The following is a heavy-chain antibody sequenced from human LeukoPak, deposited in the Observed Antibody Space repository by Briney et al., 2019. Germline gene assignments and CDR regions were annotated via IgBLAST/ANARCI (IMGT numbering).Heavy chain of an antibody. D-gene: IGHD6-13*01. CDR1: GFTFSTYA. CDR2: ISGSGGST. Sequence: HPGGSLRLSCAASGFTFSTYAMTWVRQAPGKGLEWVSVISGSGGSTYYADSVKGRLTISRGNSKNTLYLQMNSLRGEDTAVYYCAKLYSSTWHTNQYFQQWGQGTLVTVSS. CDR3: AKLYSSTWHTNQYFQQ. J-gene: IGHJ1*01. V-gene: IGHV3-23*01.